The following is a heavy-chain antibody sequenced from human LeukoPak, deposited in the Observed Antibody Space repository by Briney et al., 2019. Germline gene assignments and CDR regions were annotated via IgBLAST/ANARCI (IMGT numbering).Heavy chain of an antibody. J-gene: IGHJ5*02. V-gene: IGHV3-21*01. Sequence: GGSLRLSCAASGFTFSSYSMNWVRQAPGKGLEWVSSISGSNNEYYADSVKGRFTISRDTAKNSLYLQMNSLRAEDTAVYHCVRIPNNANFPNWFDPWGQGTLVTVSS. CDR3: VRIPNNANFPNWFDP. CDR2: ISGSNNE. D-gene: IGHD4/OR15-4a*01. CDR1: GFTFSSYS.